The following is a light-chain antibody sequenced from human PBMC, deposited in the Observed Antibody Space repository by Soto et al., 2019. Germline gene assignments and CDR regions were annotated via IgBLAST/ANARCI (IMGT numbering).Light chain of an antibody. V-gene: IGKV1-5*03. Sequence: IQVSPSPSTLSGSVGDTVAMTCGASQTISSWLAWYQQKPGKAPKLLIYKASTLKSGVPSRFSGSGSGTEFTLTISSLQPDDFATYYCQHYNSYSEAFGQGTKVDIK. CDR3: QHYNSYSEA. CDR2: KAS. J-gene: IGKJ1*01. CDR1: QTISSW.